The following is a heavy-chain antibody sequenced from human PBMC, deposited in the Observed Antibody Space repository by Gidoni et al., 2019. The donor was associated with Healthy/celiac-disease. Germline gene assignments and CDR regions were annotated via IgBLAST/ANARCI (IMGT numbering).Heavy chain of an antibody. Sequence: QVQLQESGPGLVKPSETLSLTCTVSGGSISSYYWSWIRQPPGKGLEWNGYIYYSGSTNYNPSLKSRVTISVDTSKNQFSLKLSSVTAADTAVYYCARDNGLSGMDVWGQGTTVTVSS. V-gene: IGHV4-59*01. CDR2: IYYSGST. CDR3: ARDNGLSGMDV. J-gene: IGHJ6*02. CDR1: GGSISSYY.